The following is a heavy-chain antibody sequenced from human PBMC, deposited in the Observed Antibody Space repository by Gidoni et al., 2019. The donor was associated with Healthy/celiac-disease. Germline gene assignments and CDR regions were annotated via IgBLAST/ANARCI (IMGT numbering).Heavy chain of an antibody. CDR2: IYYSGST. J-gene: IGHJ6*02. Sequence: QLQLQESGPGLVKPSETLSHTCTVSGGSISSSSYYWGWIRQPPGKGLEWIGSIYYSGSTYYNPSLKSRVTISVDTSKNQFSLKLSSVTAADTAVYYCARDGYGYYYYYGMDVWGQGTTVTVSS. CDR1: GGSISSSSYY. CDR3: ARDGYGYYYYYGMDV. D-gene: IGHD5-18*01. V-gene: IGHV4-39*07.